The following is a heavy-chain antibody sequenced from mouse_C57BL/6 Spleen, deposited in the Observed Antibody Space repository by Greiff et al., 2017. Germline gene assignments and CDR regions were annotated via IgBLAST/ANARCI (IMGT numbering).Heavy chain of an antibody. CDR3: ARGYYSNPIDY. Sequence: EVQLQQSGPELVKPGASVKISCKASGYTFTDYYMNWVKQSHGKSLEWIGDINPNNGGTSYNQKFKGKATMTVDKDAITAYMELRSLTSEDSAVYYCARGYYSNPIDYWGQGTTLTVSS. CDR2: INPNNGGT. D-gene: IGHD2-5*01. J-gene: IGHJ2*01. V-gene: IGHV1-26*01. CDR1: GYTFTDYY.